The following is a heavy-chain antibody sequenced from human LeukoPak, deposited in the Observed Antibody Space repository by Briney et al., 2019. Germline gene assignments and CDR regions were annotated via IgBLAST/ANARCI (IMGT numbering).Heavy chain of an antibody. CDR1: GFTFSSYW. D-gene: IGHD3-9*01. CDR2: INSDGSST. J-gene: IGHJ4*02. V-gene: IGHV3-74*01. CDR3: ARDRQDYDILTGYYPTGGTNY. Sequence: GGSLRLSCAASGFTFSSYWMHWVRQAPGKGLVWVSRINSDGSSTSYADSVKGRFTISRDNAKNTLYLQMNSLSAEDTAVYYCARDRQDYDILTGYYPTGGTNYWGQGTLVTVSS.